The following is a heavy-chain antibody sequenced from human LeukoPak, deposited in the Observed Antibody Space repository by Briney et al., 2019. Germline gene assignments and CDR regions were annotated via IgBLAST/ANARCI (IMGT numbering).Heavy chain of an antibody. D-gene: IGHD3-10*01. CDR3: AKPGAYGSGSYTEN. J-gene: IGHJ4*02. V-gene: IGHV3-23*01. CDR1: GFTFSSYA. Sequence: GGSLRLSCAASGFTFSSYAMSWVRQAPGKGLERVSAISGSGGSTYYADSVKGLFTISRDNSKNTLYLQMNSLRAEDTAVYYCAKPGAYGSGSYTENWGQGTLVTVSS. CDR2: ISGSGGST.